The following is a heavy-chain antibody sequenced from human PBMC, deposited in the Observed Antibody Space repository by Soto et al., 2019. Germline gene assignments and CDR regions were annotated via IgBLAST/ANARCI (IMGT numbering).Heavy chain of an antibody. V-gene: IGHV4-34*01. CDR2: INDSGNI. Sequence: QVQLQQWGAGLLKPSETLSLTCAVYGGSFSGYQWSWIRQTPGKGLEWIGAINDSGNINYNPSLKSRFTILVDTAKKQISLKLSSVTAADTAVYYCARGLILWFGELSRRGGYYYYMDVWGKGTTVTVSS. CDR3: ARGLILWFGELSRRGGYYYYMDV. J-gene: IGHJ6*03. D-gene: IGHD3-10*01. CDR1: GGSFSGYQ.